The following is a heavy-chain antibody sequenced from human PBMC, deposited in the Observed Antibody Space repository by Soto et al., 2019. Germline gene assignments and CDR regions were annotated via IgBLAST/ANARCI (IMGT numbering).Heavy chain of an antibody. CDR2: IIPIFGTA. CDR1: GGTFSSYA. D-gene: IGHD5-18*01. V-gene: IGHV1-69*12. Sequence: QVQLVQSGAEVKKPGSSVKVSCKASGGTFSSYAISWVRQAPGQGVEWMGGIIPIFGTANYAQKFQGRVTITADESTSTAYMELSSLRPEDTAVYYCARDPLDSYGYFDYWGQGTLVTVSS. J-gene: IGHJ4*02. CDR3: ARDPLDSYGYFDY.